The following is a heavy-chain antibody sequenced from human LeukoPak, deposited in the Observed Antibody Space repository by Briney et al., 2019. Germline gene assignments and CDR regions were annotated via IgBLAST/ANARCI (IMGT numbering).Heavy chain of an antibody. J-gene: IGHJ4*02. V-gene: IGHV1-46*02. CDR2: IKSRGGST. CDR3: ARGGRGLAAAFDY. CDR1: GYTFNTDY. Sequence: ASVKVSCKASGYTFNTDYFHWVRQAPGQGLEWMGIIKSRGGSTTYAQKFQGRVTMTTDTSTSTVYMDLSSLRSEDTAVYYCARGGRGLAAAFDYWGQGTLVTVSS. D-gene: IGHD6-13*01.